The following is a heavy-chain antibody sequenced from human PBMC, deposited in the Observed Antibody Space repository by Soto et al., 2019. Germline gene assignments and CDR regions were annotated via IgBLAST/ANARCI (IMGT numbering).Heavy chain of an antibody. CDR3: AGFYVAAGAAPLEY. CDR1: GVIFSNFG. D-gene: IGHD1-26*01. Sequence: GGSLRLSCAAPGVIFSNFGMHWVRQAPGKGLEWVGIIWHDGSNKYYADSVEGRFTISRDNSKNTVYLQMNSLRGEDTGIYYCAGFYVAAGAAPLEYWGQGTLVTV. J-gene: IGHJ4*02. CDR2: IWHDGSNK. V-gene: IGHV3-33*01.